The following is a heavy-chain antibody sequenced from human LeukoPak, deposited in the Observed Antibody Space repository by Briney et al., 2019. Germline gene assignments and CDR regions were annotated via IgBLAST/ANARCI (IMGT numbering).Heavy chain of an antibody. Sequence: GASVKVSCKASGYTFTSYGISWVRQAPGQGLEWMGWISAYNGNTNYAQKFQGRVTMTRDTSISTAYMELSRLRSDDTAVYYCARSGYCSGGSCYSVGNWFDPWGQGTLVTVSS. CDR3: ARSGYCSGGSCYSVGNWFDP. CDR1: GYTFTSYG. CDR2: ISAYNGNT. J-gene: IGHJ5*02. D-gene: IGHD2-15*01. V-gene: IGHV1-18*01.